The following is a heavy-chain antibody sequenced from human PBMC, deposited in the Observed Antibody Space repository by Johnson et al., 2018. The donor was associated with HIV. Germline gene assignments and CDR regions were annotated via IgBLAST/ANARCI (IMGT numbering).Heavy chain of an antibody. Sequence: MPLVEPRGGLVKPAGSLRLSCAASGFTFADYVMSWVRQAPGKGLSWLSGLHWHGGSPGYADSVKGRFTISRDTAKNSLYLQMNSLRAEDTALYYCAGGRIGAFDIWGQGTMVTVSS. CDR1: GFTFADYV. V-gene: IGHV3-20*04. CDR2: LHWHGGSP. J-gene: IGHJ3*02. CDR3: AGGRIGAFDI. D-gene: IGHD2-15*01.